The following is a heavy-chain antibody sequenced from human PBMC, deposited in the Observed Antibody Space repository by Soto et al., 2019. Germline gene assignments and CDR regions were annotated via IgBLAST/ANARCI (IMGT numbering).Heavy chain of an antibody. CDR3: ARESRGVVYYYGMDV. Sequence: SETLSLTCTVSGGSISSYCWSWIRQPPGKGLEWIGYIYYSGSTNYNPSLKSRDTISVDTSKNQFSLKLSSVTAADTGVYYCARESRGVVYYYGMDVWGQGTTVTVSS. V-gene: IGHV4-59*01. J-gene: IGHJ6*02. D-gene: IGHD3-3*01. CDR1: GGSISSYC. CDR2: IYYSGST.